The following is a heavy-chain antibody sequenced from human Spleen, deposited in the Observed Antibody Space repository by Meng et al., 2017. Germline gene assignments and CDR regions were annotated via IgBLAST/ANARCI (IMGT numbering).Heavy chain of an antibody. CDR1: GLTLSNYE. Sequence: GESLKIARVGSGLTLSNYEMHWVCQARGKGREWISYMSTSGHTIYNADFVKGRFTISRDNSKNTLYLQMNSLRAEDTAVYYCARDSIPTMVRGPRGYYYGMDVWGQGTTVTVSS. CDR2: MSTSGHTI. V-gene: IGHV3-48*03. D-gene: IGHD3-10*01. CDR3: ARDSIPTMVRGPRGYYYGMDV. J-gene: IGHJ6*02.